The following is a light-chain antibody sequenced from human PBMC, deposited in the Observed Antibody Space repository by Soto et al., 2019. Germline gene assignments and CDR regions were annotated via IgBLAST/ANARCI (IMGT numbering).Light chain of an antibody. CDR1: QSVGNN. Sequence: EIVVTQSPATLSVSPGERATLSCRASQSVGNNFAWYQQKPGQAPRLLIFATSTRATGVPARFSGSGSGKEFTLTNSSLQAEDFAVYYCQQYGDWPLTFGGGAKVEIE. CDR2: ATS. J-gene: IGKJ4*01. CDR3: QQYGDWPLT. V-gene: IGKV3-15*01.